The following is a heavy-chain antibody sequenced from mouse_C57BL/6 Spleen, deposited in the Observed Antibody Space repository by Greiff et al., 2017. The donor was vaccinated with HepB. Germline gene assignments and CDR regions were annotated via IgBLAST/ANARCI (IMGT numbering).Heavy chain of an antibody. CDR1: GYTFTSYW. J-gene: IGHJ1*03. CDR2: IHPNSGST. D-gene: IGHD2-4*01. V-gene: IGHV1-64*01. Sequence: QVQLQQSGAELVKPGASVKLSCKASGYTFTSYWMHWVKQRPGQGLEWIGMIHPNSGSTNYNEKFKSKATLTVDKSSSTAYMQLSSLTSEDSAVYYCARPLRTTYFDVWGTGTTVTVSS. CDR3: ARPLRTTYFDV.